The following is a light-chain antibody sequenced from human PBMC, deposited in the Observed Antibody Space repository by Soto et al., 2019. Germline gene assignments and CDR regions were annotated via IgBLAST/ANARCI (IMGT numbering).Light chain of an antibody. CDR1: RSDIGVYNY. CDR2: EVT. J-gene: IGLJ3*02. CDR3: TSFTTTNIWV. Sequence: QPASVSGSPGQSITISCTGTRSDIGVYNYVSWYQQLPGKAPKLIICEVTNRPSGVSSRFSGSKSGNTASLTISGLRAEDEADYYCTSFTTTNIWVFGGGTKLTVL. V-gene: IGLV2-14*01.